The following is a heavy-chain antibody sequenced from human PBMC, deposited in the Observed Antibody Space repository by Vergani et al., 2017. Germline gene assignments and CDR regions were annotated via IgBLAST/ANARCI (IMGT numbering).Heavy chain of an antibody. CDR1: GDSIISRSYY. CDR2: IYNSGNG. Sequence: QMQLQESGPGLVKASETLSLTCTVSGDSIISRSYYWGWIRQPPGKGREWIGSIYNSGNGDSSSSLKSRVTISADTSKNLFSLRLTSVTAADTAVYYCASGKYYSDSTSHFRGRYFDVWGRGTLVTVPS. D-gene: IGHD3-16*01. V-gene: IGHV4-39*01. CDR3: ASGKYYSDSTSHFRGRYFDV. J-gene: IGHJ2*01.